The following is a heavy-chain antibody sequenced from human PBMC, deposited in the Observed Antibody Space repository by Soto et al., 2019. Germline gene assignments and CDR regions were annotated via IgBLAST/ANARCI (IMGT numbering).Heavy chain of an antibody. CDR3: AKPKYCRGGSCYLSYFDY. J-gene: IGHJ4*02. D-gene: IGHD2-15*01. V-gene: IGHV3-30*18. CDR2: ISYDGSNK. Sequence: GGSLRLSCAASGFTFSSYGMHWVRQAPGKGLEWVAVISYDGSNKYYADSVKGRFTISRDNSKNTLYLQMNSLRAEDTAVYYCAKPKYCRGGSCYLSYFDYWGQGTLVTVSS. CDR1: GFTFSSYG.